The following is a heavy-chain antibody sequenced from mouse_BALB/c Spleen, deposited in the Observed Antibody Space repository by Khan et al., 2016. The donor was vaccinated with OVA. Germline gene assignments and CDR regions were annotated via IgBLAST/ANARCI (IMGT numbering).Heavy chain of an antibody. V-gene: IGHV14-3*02. J-gene: IGHJ2*01. CDR3: ARITA. Sequence: VQLQQSGAELVKPGASVKLSCTASGFNIKDTYMYWVKQRPEQGLEWIGRIDPANGNTKYDPKFQGKAPITADTSSNTAYLQLSSLTSKDTAVYYCARITAWGQGTTLTVSS. CDR1: GFNIKDTY. CDR2: IDPANGNT. D-gene: IGHD1-3*01.